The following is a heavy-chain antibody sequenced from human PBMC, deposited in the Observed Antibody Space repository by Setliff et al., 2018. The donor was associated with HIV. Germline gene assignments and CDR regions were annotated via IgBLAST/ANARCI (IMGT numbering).Heavy chain of an antibody. D-gene: IGHD6-13*01. J-gene: IGHJ5*01. Sequence: GASVKVSCKASGYTFTGYYIHCLRQAPGQGLQWMGRINPKTGDTDYAQNFQGRVTLTTDTSINTAYMELHRLTSDDTAVYFCARGRVRAAAVTGLDWFDFWGQGSLVTVFS. CDR3: ARGRVRAAAVTGLDWFDF. CDR1: GYTFTGYY. V-gene: IGHV1-2*06. CDR2: INPKTGDT.